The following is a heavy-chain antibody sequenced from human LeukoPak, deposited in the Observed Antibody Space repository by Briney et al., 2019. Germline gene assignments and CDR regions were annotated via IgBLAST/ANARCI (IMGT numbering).Heavy chain of an antibody. D-gene: IGHD2-2*01. Sequence: GASVKVSCKASGYTFTGYYLHWVRQAPGQGLEWMGWINPNSDGTKYAQKFQGRVTMTRDTSITTAYMELSRLRSDDTAVYYCARGYCGSTRCYSFIDYWGQGTLVTVSS. V-gene: IGHV1-2*02. J-gene: IGHJ4*02. CDR2: INPNSDGT. CDR1: GYTFTGYY. CDR3: ARGYCGSTRCYSFIDY.